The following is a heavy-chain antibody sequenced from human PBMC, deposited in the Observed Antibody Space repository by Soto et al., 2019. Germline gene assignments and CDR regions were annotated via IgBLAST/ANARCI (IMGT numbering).Heavy chain of an antibody. CDR3: AIIGDDDYYYAMDV. J-gene: IGHJ6*02. Sequence: QVQLVESGGGVVQPGRSLRLSCAASGFSFSSYGMHWVRQAPGKGPEWVAVIWYDGSNEYYGDSVKGRFTISRDNSKNTLYLQMNSLRAEDTAVYYCAIIGDDDYYYAMDVWGQGTTVTFSS. CDR2: IWYDGSNE. CDR1: GFSFSSYG. V-gene: IGHV3-33*01. D-gene: IGHD4-17*01.